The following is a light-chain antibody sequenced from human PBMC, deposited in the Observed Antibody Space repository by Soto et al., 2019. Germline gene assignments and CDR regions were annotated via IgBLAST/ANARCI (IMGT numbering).Light chain of an antibody. CDR2: DAS. V-gene: IGKV3-11*01. Sequence: EIVLTQSPATLSLSPGERATLSCRASQSVSSYLAWYQQKPGQAPWLLIYDASNRATGIPARFSGSGSGTDFTLTISSPEPQDFAVYYCQQRSEWPITFRQGTRLEIK. J-gene: IGKJ5*01. CDR3: QQRSEWPIT. CDR1: QSVSSY.